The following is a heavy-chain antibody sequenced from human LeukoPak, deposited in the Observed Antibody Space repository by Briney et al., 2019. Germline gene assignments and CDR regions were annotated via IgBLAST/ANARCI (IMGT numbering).Heavy chain of an antibody. J-gene: IGHJ4*02. CDR3: ARASGSYRRLDY. D-gene: IGHD1-26*01. Sequence: ASVRVSCKASGYTFTSYGISWVRQAPGQGLEWMGGIIPIFGKANYAQKFQGRVTITADKSTSTAYMELSSLRSEDTAVYYCARASGSYRRLDYWGQGTLVTVSS. CDR1: GYTFTSYG. CDR2: IIPIFGKA. V-gene: IGHV1-69*06.